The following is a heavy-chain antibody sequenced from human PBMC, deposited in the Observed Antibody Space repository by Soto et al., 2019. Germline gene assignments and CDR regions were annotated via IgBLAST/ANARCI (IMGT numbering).Heavy chain of an antibody. CDR1: GGSFSGYY. CDR3: ASTGYCSGGSCYTDDAFDI. V-gene: IGHV4-34*01. D-gene: IGHD2-15*01. CDR2: INHSGST. J-gene: IGHJ3*02. Sequence: SETLSLTCAVYGGSFSGYYWSWIRQPPGKGLEWIGEINHSGSTNYNPSLKSRVTISVDTSKNQFSLKLSSVTAADTAVYYCASTGYCSGGSCYTDDAFDIWGQGTMVTVSS.